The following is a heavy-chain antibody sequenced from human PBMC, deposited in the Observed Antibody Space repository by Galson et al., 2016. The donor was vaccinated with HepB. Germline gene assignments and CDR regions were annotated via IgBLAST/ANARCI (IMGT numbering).Heavy chain of an antibody. V-gene: IGHV3-48*01. CDR3: ARRYGDYFDY. J-gene: IGHJ4*02. D-gene: IGHD4-17*01. CDR1: GFTFSSYA. Sequence: SLRLSCAASGFTFSSYAMSWVRQAPGKGLEWLSSMSSHALSINYADSVKGRFAISRDDTRNSLYLQMHSLRGEDTALYYCARRYGDYFDYWGQGTLVTVSS. CDR2: MSSHALSI.